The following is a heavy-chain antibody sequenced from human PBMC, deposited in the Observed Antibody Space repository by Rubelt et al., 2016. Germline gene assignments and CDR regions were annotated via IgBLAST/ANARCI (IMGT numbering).Heavy chain of an antibody. CDR1: GGSISSSSYY. CDR3: ARVPAYAHYEFNYYFDY. Sequence: QLQLQESGPGLVKPSETLSLTCTVSGGSISSSSYYWGWIRQPPGKGLEWIGSIYYSGSTYYNPSLKSRVTISVDTSKIQFSLKLSSVTAADTAVYYCARVPAYAHYEFNYYFDYWGQGTLVTVSS. V-gene: IGHV4-39*07. D-gene: IGHD3-3*01. J-gene: IGHJ4*02. CDR2: IYYSGST.